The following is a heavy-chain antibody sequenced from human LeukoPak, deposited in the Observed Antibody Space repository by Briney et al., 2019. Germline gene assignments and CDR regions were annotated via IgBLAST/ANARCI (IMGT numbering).Heavy chain of an antibody. CDR1: GFTFSEYN. V-gene: IGHV3-11*01. CDR2: ISRSGSTK. Sequence: GGSLRLSCAASGFTFSEYNMRWIPDAPGKGLEWVSSISRSGSTKYYADSVKGRFTISRDIAKNCLYLQMNGLRAQDARLYYWAKDFHRLGEFDEFDIWGQGGMVTVSS. CDR3: AKDFHRLGEFDEFDI. J-gene: IGHJ3*02. D-gene: IGHD3-16*01.